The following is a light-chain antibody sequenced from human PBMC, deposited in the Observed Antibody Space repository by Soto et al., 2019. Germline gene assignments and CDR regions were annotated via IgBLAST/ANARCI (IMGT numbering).Light chain of an antibody. CDR3: QSYDTSLRGSV. V-gene: IGLV1-40*01. J-gene: IGLJ3*02. CDR1: NSNIGAPYG. CDR2: SNS. Sequence: QSVLTQPPSVSGAPGQRVTISCTGSNSNIGAPYGVHWYQQLPGTAPKLLIYSNSNRPSGVPDRFSASKSGTSASLAITGLQAEDEADYYCQSYDTSLRGSVFGGGTQLTVL.